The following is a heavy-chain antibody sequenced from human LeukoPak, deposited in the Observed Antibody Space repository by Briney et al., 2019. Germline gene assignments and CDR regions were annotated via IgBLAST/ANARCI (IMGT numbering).Heavy chain of an antibody. CDR2: INHSGST. CDR3: ARVVGSVDNYFDY. Sequence: PSETLSLTCAVYGGSFSGYYWSWIRQPPGKGLEWIGEINHSGSTNYNPSLKSRVTISVDTSKSQFSLKLSSVTAADTAVYYCARVVGSVDNYFDYWGQGTLVTVSS. V-gene: IGHV4-34*01. D-gene: IGHD1-26*01. J-gene: IGHJ4*02. CDR1: GGSFSGYY.